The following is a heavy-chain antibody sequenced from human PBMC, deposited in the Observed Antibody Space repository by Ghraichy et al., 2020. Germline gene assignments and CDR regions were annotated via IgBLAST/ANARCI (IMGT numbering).Heavy chain of an antibody. CDR1: GFTFSSYG. CDR3: ARDLISYGYDY. D-gene: IGHD5-18*01. CDR2: IWYDGSNK. V-gene: IGHV3-33*01. J-gene: IGHJ4*02. Sequence: GESLNISCAASGFTFSSYGMHWVRQAPGKGLEWVAVIWYDGSNKYYADSVKGRFTISRDNSKNTLYLQMNSLRAEDTAVDYCARDLISYGYDYWGQGTLVTVSS.